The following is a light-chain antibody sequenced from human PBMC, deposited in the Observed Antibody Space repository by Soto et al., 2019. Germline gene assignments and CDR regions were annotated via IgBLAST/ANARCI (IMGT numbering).Light chain of an antibody. Sequence: EIVMTQSPATLSVSPGEGTTLSCRASQTVSSNLAWYQQKPGQAPRLLIYGASTRATGIPARFSGSGSGTEFTFPISSLQSEDFAVYYCHQYNNWPLTFGGGTKVEIK. J-gene: IGKJ4*01. CDR3: HQYNNWPLT. CDR2: GAS. CDR1: QTVSSN. V-gene: IGKV3-15*01.